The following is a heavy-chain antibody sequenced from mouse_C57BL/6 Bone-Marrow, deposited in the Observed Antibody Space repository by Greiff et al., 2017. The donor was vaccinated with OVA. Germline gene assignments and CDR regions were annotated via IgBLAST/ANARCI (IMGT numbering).Heavy chain of an antibody. CDR2: IHPSDSDT. CDR1: GYTFTSYW. CDR3: AILDGSSPAWFAY. Sequence: QVQLKQPGAELVKPGASVKVSCKASGYTFTSYWMHWVKQRPGQGLEWIGRIHPSDSDTNYNQKFKGKATLTVDKSSSTAYMQLSSLTSEDSAVYYCAILDGSSPAWFAYWGQGTLVTVSA. J-gene: IGHJ3*01. V-gene: IGHV1-74*01. D-gene: IGHD1-1*01.